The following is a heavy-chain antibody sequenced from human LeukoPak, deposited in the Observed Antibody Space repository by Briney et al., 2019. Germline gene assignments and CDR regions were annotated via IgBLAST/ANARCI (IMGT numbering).Heavy chain of an antibody. V-gene: IGHV4-34*01. J-gene: IGHJ4*02. Sequence: PSETLSLTCAVHGEPFTGYYWSWIRQSPERGLEWLGEIHHSGSTNYNPSLKRPVTLSVDASRNEVSLKVDSVTAADPAVYFCARARLGRCTNGICRYFDYWGQGSVVTVSS. CDR2: IHHSGST. CDR1: GEPFTGYY. CDR3: ARARLGRCTNGICRYFDY. D-gene: IGHD2-8*01.